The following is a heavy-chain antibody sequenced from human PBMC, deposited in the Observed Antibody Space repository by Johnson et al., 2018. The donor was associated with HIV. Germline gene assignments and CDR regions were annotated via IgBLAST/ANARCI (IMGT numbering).Heavy chain of an antibody. J-gene: IGHJ3*02. V-gene: IGHV3-30*02. CDR2: IRYDGSNK. Sequence: QVQLVESGGGVVQPGGSLRLSCAASGFTFSSYGMHWVRQAPGKGLEWVAFIRYDGSNKYYADSVKGRFTISRDNSKNTLYLQMNSLGAEDTAVYYCARGEGGTYLPDAFDIWGQGTMVTVSS. D-gene: IGHD1-26*01. CDR1: GFTFSSYG. CDR3: ARGEGGTYLPDAFDI.